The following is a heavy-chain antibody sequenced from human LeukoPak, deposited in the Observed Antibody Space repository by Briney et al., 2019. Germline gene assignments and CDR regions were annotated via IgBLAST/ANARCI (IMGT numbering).Heavy chain of an antibody. CDR2: ISAYNGNT. CDR1: GYTFTSYG. Sequence: GASVKVSCKASGYTFTSYGISWVRQAPGQGLEWMGWISAYNGNTNYAQKLQGRVTMTTDTSTSTAYMELRSLRSDDTAVYYCARGGPITMIVVAHGPQTEYFQHWGQGTLVTVSS. V-gene: IGHV1-18*01. CDR3: ARGGPITMIVVAHGPQTEYFQH. D-gene: IGHD3-22*01. J-gene: IGHJ1*01.